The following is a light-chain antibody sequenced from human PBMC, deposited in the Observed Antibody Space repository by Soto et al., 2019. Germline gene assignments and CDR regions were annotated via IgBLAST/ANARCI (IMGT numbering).Light chain of an antibody. CDR1: QSIKNY. J-gene: IGKJ5*01. V-gene: IGKV1-39*01. CDR3: QQLYSTTPIT. Sequence: DIQMQQSTSSLSAAIGSRDTITCLASQSIKNYLNWYQHKPGAAPKLLIFGASNLESGVPSRFSGSGSGTEFTLSISRLQPEDFATYYCQQLYSTTPITFGQGALLEI. CDR2: GAS.